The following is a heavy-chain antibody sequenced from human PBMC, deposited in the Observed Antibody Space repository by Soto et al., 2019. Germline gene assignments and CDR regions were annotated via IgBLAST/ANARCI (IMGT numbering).Heavy chain of an antibody. Sequence: GGSLRLSFAASGFTFSSYGMDWVRQAPGKGLEWVAVISYDGSNKYYADSVKGRFTISRDNSKNTLYLQMNSLRAEDTAVYYCAKDSSGWYISAYFDYWGQGTLVTVSS. J-gene: IGHJ4*02. V-gene: IGHV3-30*18. CDR2: ISYDGSNK. CDR3: AKDSSGWYISAYFDY. D-gene: IGHD6-19*01. CDR1: GFTFSSYG.